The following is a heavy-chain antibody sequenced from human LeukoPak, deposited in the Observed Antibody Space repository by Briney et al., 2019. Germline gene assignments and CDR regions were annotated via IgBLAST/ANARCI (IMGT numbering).Heavy chain of an antibody. CDR3: AREASGQEITQFDY. V-gene: IGHV4-39*02. CDR2: IYYSGST. CDR1: SSYG. D-gene: IGHD5-12*01. Sequence: SSYGMHWVRQTPGEGLEWIGSIYYSGSTYYNPSLKSRVTISVDTSKNQFSLKLSSVTAADTAVYYCAREASGQEITQFDYWGQGTLVTVSS. J-gene: IGHJ4*02.